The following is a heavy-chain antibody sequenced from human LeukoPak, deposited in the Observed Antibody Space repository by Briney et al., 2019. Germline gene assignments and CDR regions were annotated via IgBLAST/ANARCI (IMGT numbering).Heavy chain of an antibody. J-gene: IGHJ5*02. CDR1: GYTFTSYG. D-gene: IGHD3-10*01. V-gene: IGHV1-18*01. Sequence: GASVKVSCKASGYTFTSYGISWVRQAPGQGLEWMGWISAYNGNTNYAQKLQGRVTMTTDTSTSTAYMELRSLRSDDTAVYYCARDMLPYMVRGVPWFDPWGQGTLVTVSS. CDR3: ARDMLPYMVRGVPWFDP. CDR2: ISAYNGNT.